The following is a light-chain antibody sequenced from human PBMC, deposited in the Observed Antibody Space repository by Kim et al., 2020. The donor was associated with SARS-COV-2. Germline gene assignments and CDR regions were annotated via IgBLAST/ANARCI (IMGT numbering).Light chain of an antibody. V-gene: IGKV3-15*01. Sequence: SLGERATPSCRASQSVSSSLAWYQHKPGQAPRLLVYGASTRATGIPARFSGSGSETEFTLTISGLQSEDFAVYYCQQYTNWPRGTFGQGTKVDIK. J-gene: IGKJ2*01. CDR1: QSVSSS. CDR3: QQYTNWPRGT. CDR2: GAS.